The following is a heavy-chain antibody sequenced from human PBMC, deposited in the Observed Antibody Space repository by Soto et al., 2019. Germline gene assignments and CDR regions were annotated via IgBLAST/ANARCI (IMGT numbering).Heavy chain of an antibody. CDR3: ARDIPPPGYCSGGSCYKDDAFDI. J-gene: IGHJ3*02. V-gene: IGHV3-33*01. Sequence: QVQLVESGGGVVQPGRSLRLSCAASGFTFSSYGMHWVRQAPGKGLEWVAVIWYDGSNKYYADPVKGRFTISRDNSKNTLYLQMNSLRAEDTAVYYCARDIPPPGYCSGGSCYKDDAFDIWGQGTMVTVSS. CDR1: GFTFSSYG. D-gene: IGHD2-15*01. CDR2: IWYDGSNK.